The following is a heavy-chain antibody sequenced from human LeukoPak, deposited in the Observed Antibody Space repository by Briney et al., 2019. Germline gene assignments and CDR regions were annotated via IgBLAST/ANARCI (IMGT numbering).Heavy chain of an antibody. Sequence: PGGSLRLSCAASGFTFDDYAMHWVRQAPGKGLEWVSGISWNSGSIGYADSVKGRFTISRDNAKNSLYLQMNSLRAEDTALYYCAKDKRYFDWWYFDYWGQGTLVTVSS. D-gene: IGHD3-9*01. CDR3: AKDKRYFDWWYFDY. CDR2: ISWNSGSI. J-gene: IGHJ4*02. V-gene: IGHV3-9*01. CDR1: GFTFDDYA.